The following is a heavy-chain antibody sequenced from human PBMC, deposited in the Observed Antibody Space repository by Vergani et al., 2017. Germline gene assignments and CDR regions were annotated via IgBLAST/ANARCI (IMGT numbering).Heavy chain of an antibody. J-gene: IGHJ4*02. Sequence: QVHLQQRGAGVLKPSETLSLTCGVIGGSLSGYFWSWIRQSPGRGLEGIGEITAIGSAKYSPSPTSRVTISVDTSRGEFTVTVTSVTAADTGLYFCASRRPRLNLGSKSDAGTFDSWGQGTLVTVSS. CDR2: ITAIGSA. CDR1: GGSLSGYF. D-gene: IGHD3-10*01. V-gene: IGHV4-34*02. CDR3: ASRRPRLNLGSKSDAGTFDS.